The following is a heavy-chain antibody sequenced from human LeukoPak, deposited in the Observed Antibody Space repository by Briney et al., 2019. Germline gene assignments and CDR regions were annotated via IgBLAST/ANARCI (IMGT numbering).Heavy chain of an antibody. V-gene: IGHV4-39*02. D-gene: IGHD3-10*01. Sequence: SETLSLTCTVSGDSVTSGGFYWAWLRQPPGRGVEWIATVYYTGSTYYNPSLNSRVTISIDTSKNHFSLKLRSVVAPDTAVYYCARHSGSGSLSRPFDPWGQGTLVTVSS. CDR2: VYYTGST. CDR3: ARHSGSGSLSRPFDP. CDR1: GDSVTSGGFY. J-gene: IGHJ5*02.